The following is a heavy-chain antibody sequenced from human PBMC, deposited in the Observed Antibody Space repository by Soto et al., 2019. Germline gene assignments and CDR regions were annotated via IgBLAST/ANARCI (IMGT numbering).Heavy chain of an antibody. J-gene: IGHJ6*04. CDR3: TKVRGDPV. V-gene: IGHV3-23*01. Sequence: GGSLILSCAASGFTFSNYAMNWVRQAPGKGPEWVSGISAGRSTYYADSVKGRFTISRDNSKSTLFLQMDSLRAEDTALYYCTKVRGDPVWGKGTTVTVSS. D-gene: IGHD4-17*01. CDR2: ISAGRST. CDR1: GFTFSNYA.